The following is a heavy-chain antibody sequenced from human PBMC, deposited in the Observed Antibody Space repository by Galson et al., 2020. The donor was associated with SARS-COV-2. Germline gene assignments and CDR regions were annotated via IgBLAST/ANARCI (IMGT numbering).Heavy chain of an antibody. V-gene: IGHV4-39*07. J-gene: IGHJ6*02. CDR1: GGSISSSSYY. CDR2: IYYSGST. D-gene: IGHD1-26*01. CDR3: ARDPLWELLSHYYGMEV. Sequence: SETLSLTCTVSGGSISSSSYYWGWIRQPPGKGLEWIGSIYYSGSTYYNPSLKSRVTISVDTSKNQFSLKLSSVTAADTAVYYCARDPLWELLSHYYGMEVWGQGTTVTVSS.